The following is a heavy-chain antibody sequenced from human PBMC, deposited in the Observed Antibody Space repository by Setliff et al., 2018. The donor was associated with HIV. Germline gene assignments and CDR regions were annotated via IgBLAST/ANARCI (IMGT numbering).Heavy chain of an antibody. J-gene: IGHJ6*03. CDR2: INPNSGGT. CDR1: GYTFTGYY. D-gene: IGHD3-3*01. Sequence: ASVKVSCKASGYTFTGYYIHWVRQAPGQGLEWMGWINPNSGGTNYAQRFQGKVTITADKSTSTAYMELTSLRFDDTAMYYCVRGVQSPPHYSYYYMDVWGEGTMVTVSS. CDR3: VRGVQSPPHYSYYYMDV. V-gene: IGHV1-2*02.